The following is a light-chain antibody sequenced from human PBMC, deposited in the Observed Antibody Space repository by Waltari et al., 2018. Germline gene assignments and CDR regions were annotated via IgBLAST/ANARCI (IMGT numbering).Light chain of an antibody. CDR3: RHYVRLPVT. J-gene: IGKJ1*01. CDR1: QSFTRY. V-gene: IGKV3-20*01. CDR2: DAS. Sequence: EIVLTHSPGTLSLSPGERPTLSCRASQSFTRYLAWDQYKPGQAPRLHIYDASSRAAGIADRFSVSGVGTDFTLTISRLEPEDSAVYYCRHYVRLPVTFGQGTKVEIK.